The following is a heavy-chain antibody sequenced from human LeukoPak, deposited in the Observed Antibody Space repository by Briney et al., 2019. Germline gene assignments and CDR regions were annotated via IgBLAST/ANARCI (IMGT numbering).Heavy chain of an antibody. Sequence: ASVKVSCKASGYTFTSYGITWVRQAPGQGLEWMGGIIPIFGAANYAQKFQGRVTITADKSTSTAYVEVTSLRSEDTAVYYCARAQYGSGWYEFGDHYYHYMDVWGKGTTVTVSS. CDR2: IIPIFGAA. V-gene: IGHV1-69*06. D-gene: IGHD6-19*01. J-gene: IGHJ6*03. CDR1: GYTFTSYG. CDR3: ARAQYGSGWYEFGDHYYHYMDV.